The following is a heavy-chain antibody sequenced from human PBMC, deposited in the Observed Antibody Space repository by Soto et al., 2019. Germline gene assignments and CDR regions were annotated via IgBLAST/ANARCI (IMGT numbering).Heavy chain of an antibody. Sequence: SVKVSCKASGGTFSSYTISWVRQAPGQGLEWMGRIIAILGIANYAQKLQGRVTMTADTSTSTAYMELRSLRSDDTAVYYCARERLVPNYYYYGMDVWGQGTTVTVSS. V-gene: IGHV1-69*04. CDR1: GGTFSSYT. CDR3: ARERLVPNYYYYGMDV. CDR2: IIAILGIA. D-gene: IGHD6-19*01. J-gene: IGHJ6*02.